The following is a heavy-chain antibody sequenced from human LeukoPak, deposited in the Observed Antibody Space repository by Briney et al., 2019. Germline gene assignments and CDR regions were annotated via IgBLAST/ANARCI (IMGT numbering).Heavy chain of an antibody. D-gene: IGHD6-19*01. V-gene: IGHV3-23*01. Sequence: LSGASLRLSCAASGFTFSSYAMSWVRQAPGKGLEWVSAISGSGGSTYYADSVKGRFTISRDNSKNTLYLQMNSLRAEDTAVYYCAKDGRIAVAAHNWFDPWGQGTLVTVSS. J-gene: IGHJ5*02. CDR3: AKDGRIAVAAHNWFDP. CDR1: GFTFSSYA. CDR2: ISGSGGST.